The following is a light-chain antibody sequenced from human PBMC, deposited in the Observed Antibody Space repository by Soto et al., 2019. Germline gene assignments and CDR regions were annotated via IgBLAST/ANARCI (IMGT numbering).Light chain of an antibody. Sequence: EIVMTQSPATLSVSPGERATLSCRASQSVSSNLAWYQQKPGQAPRLLIYGASTRATGFPARFSGSGSGTEFTLTISSLQSEDFAVYYCQQYNNWSPLTFGPGTKVEIK. J-gene: IGKJ3*01. CDR3: QQYNNWSPLT. V-gene: IGKV3-15*01. CDR2: GAS. CDR1: QSVSSN.